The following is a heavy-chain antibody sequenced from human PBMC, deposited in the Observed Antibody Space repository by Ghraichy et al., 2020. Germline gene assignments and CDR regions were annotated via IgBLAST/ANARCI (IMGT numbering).Heavy chain of an antibody. CDR2: IYTSGST. Sequence: SETLSLTCTVSGGSISSYYWSWIRQPAGKGLEWIGRIYTSGSTNYNPSLKSRVTMSVDTSKNQFSLKLSSVTAADTAVYYCARGDFGGATPNRPYYYYGMDVWGQGTTVTVSS. CDR1: GGSISSYY. D-gene: IGHD1-26*01. CDR3: ARGDFGGATPNRPYYYYGMDV. V-gene: IGHV4-4*07. J-gene: IGHJ6*02.